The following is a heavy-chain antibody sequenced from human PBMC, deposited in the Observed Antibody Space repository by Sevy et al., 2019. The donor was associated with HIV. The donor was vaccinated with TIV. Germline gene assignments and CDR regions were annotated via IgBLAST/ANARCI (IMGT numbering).Heavy chain of an antibody. CDR3: AKSRGGTIVAAQNY. D-gene: IGHD6-13*01. CDR2: VSDSADDT. J-gene: IGHJ4*02. Sequence: GGSLRLSCAASGFNFTNYAMNWVRQAPGKGLEWVSGVSDSADDTHYADSVKGRFTISRDNSKNMLYLQMNTLRAEDTALYYCAKSRGGTIVAAQNYWGQGTLVTVSS. V-gene: IGHV3-23*01. CDR1: GFNFTNYA.